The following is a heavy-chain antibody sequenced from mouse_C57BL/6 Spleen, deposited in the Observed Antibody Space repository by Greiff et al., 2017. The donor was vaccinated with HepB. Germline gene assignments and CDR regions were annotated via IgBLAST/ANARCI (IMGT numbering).Heavy chain of an antibody. V-gene: IGHV1-26*01. Sequence: VQLQQSGPELVKPGASVKISCKASGYTFTDYYMNWVKQSHGKSLEWIGDINPNNGGTSYNQKFKGKATLTVDKSSSTAYMELRSLTSEDSAVYYCARLDYGYDVYYYAMDYWGQGTSVTVSS. CDR3: ARLDYGYDVYYYAMDY. J-gene: IGHJ4*01. CDR1: GYTFTDYY. CDR2: INPNNGGT. D-gene: IGHD2-2*01.